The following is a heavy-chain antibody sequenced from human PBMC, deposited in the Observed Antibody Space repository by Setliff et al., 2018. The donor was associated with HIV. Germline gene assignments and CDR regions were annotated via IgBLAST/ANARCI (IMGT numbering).Heavy chain of an antibody. CDR1: GFTFDDYG. V-gene: IGHV3-20*04. Sequence: PGGSLRLSCAASGFTFDDYGMSWVRQAPGKGLEWVSGINWNGGSTGYADSVKGRFTFSRDNGKNSLYLQMNSLRAEDTAVYYCAKDRSVRDYNYHYLDVWGKGTTVTVSS. CDR2: INWNGGST. J-gene: IGHJ6*03. D-gene: IGHD2-15*01. CDR3: AKDRSVRDYNYHYLDV.